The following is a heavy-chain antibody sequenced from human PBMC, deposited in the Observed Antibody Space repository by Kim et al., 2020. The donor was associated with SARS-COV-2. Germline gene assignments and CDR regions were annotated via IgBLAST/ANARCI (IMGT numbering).Heavy chain of an antibody. V-gene: IGHV3-23*01. Sequence: GGSLRLSCVASGFTFDIYAMTWVRQAPGKGLEWVSVISGGGVNKFYADSVRGRFTISRDNSGNTLFLQMNSLRDEDTALYYCAKVVVMDDYNYYYYYGMDVWGQGTTVTVSS. J-gene: IGHJ6*02. CDR3: AKVVVMDDYNYYYYYGMDV. D-gene: IGHD3-16*01. CDR2: ISGGGVNK. CDR1: GFTFDIYA.